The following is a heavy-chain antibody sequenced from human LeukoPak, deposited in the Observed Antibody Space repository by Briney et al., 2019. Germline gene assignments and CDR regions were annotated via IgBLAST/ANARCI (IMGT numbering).Heavy chain of an antibody. CDR2: LYYTGIT. CDR1: GGSISSDSYY. J-gene: IGHJ5*02. CDR3: ARLSFGSGNHWFDP. V-gene: IGHV4-39*01. Sequence: SETLSLTCTVSGGSISSDSYYWGWLRQPPEKALEWIGSLYYTGITYYNPSLKSRVTISVDTSKNQFSLKLTSVTAADTAVYYCARLSFGSGNHWFDPWGQGTLVTVSS. D-gene: IGHD3-10*01.